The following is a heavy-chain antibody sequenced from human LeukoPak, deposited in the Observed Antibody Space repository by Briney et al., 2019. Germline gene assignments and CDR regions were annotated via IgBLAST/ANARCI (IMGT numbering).Heavy chain of an antibody. CDR2: IHSSSGSI. J-gene: IGHJ6*04. V-gene: IGHV3-21*01. D-gene: IGHD3-10*01. Sequence: GGSLTLSCAASGFNFTNYNMNWVRQAPGKGLEWVSSIHSSSGSIYYADSLKGRFTISRDNAKNSLYLQMNSLRVEDTAVYFFAREGELSGTFGEYYNYAMDVWGKGTTVTVSS. CDR3: AREGELSGTFGEYYNYAMDV. CDR1: GFNFTNYN.